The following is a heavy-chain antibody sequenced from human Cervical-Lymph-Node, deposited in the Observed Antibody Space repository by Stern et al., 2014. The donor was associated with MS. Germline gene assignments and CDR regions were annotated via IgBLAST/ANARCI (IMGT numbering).Heavy chain of an antibody. CDR1: GDTFSSYG. J-gene: IGHJ6*02. D-gene: IGHD3-10*01. CDR2: IIPIFGIA. CDR3: ARTYYYGSGTYDYYYYHMDV. V-gene: IGHV1-69*01. Sequence: QVQLVQSGAEVKKPGSSVKVSCKASGDTFSSYGVSWVRQAPRQGLEWMGGIIPIFGIANYAQKFRGRVTITADESTSTMYMKLSSLRSEDTAVYYCARTYYYGSGTYDYYYYHMDVWGQGTTVTVSS.